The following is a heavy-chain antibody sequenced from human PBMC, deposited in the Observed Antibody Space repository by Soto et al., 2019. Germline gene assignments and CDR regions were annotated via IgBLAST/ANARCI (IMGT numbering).Heavy chain of an antibody. V-gene: IGHV4-39*01. CDR1: GGSISSSSYY. CDR2: IYYSGST. CDR3: ARQYDDGMDV. Sequence: SETLSLTCTVSGGSISSSSYYWGWIRQPPGKGLEWIGSIYYSGSTYYNPSLKSRVTISVDTSKNQFSLKLSSVTAADTAVYYCARQYDDGMDVWGQGTTVTVSS. J-gene: IGHJ6*02.